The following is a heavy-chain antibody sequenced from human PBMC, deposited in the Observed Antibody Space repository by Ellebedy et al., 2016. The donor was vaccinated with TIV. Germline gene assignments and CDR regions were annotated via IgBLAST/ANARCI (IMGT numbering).Heavy chain of an antibody. V-gene: IGHV1-2*02. J-gene: IGHJ5*01. D-gene: IGHD1-1*01. CDR3: ARPPRGQTLGNDWFDF. CDR1: GYTFTGYY. CDR2: INPETGDT. Sequence: AASVKVSCKASGYTFTGYYMYWVRQAPGQGLEWMGWINPETGDTTYAQEFRGSVTMTTDTSITTAYMELTRLTSDDTAVYYCARPPRGQTLGNDWFDFWGQGTLVTVSS.